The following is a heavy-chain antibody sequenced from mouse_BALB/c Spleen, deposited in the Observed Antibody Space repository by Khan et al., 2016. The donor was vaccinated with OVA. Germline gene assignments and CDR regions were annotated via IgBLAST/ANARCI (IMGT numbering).Heavy chain of an antibody. D-gene: IGHD2-2*01. V-gene: IGHV1S56*01. CDR2: IYPGTINN. Sequence: QVQLKEAGPELVKPGASVRISCKAYDYTFTSYYIHWVKQRPGQGLEWIGWIYPGTINNKYTERFKGKATLTADKSSSTAYMHLSSLTSEDSAVYFCASGGYGAFAYWGQGTLVTVSA. J-gene: IGHJ3*01. CDR1: DYTFTSYY. CDR3: ASGGYGAFAY.